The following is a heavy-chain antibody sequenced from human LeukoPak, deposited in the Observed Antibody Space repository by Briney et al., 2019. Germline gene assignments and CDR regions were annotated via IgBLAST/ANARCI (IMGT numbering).Heavy chain of an antibody. CDR3: ARVTIFMAARPESDYYYGMDV. CDR2: INPNSGGT. CDR1: GYTFTGYY. D-gene: IGHD6-6*01. J-gene: IGHJ6*02. Sequence: ASVKVSCKASGYTFTGYYMHWVRQAPGQGLEWMGWINPNSGGTNYVQEFQGRVTMTRDTSISTAYMELSRLRSDDTAVYYCARVTIFMAARPESDYYYGMDVWGQGTTVTVSS. V-gene: IGHV1-2*02.